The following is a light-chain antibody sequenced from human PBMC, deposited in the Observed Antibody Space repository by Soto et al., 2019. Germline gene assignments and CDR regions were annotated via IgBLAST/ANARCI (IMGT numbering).Light chain of an antibody. CDR1: AGDVGGYNY. V-gene: IGLV2-14*01. J-gene: IGLJ1*01. Sequence: QSALTQPASVSGSPDQPITIPATGTAGDVGGYNYVSWYQQHPGKAPKLIIYEVSNRPSGVSNRFSGSKSGNTASLTISGLQAEDEADYYCNSYTSKSTGVFGTGTKLTVL. CDR2: EVS. CDR3: NSYTSKSTGV.